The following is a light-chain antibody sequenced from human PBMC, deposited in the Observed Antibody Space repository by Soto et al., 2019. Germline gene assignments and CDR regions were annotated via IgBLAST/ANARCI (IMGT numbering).Light chain of an antibody. J-gene: IGLJ1*01. CDR3: AVWDDSLNGHV. V-gene: IGLV1-44*01. CDR2: TND. CDR1: SSNIGTSS. Sequence: QSARTQPPSASGTPGQTVTISCSGSSSNIGTSSVHWYKNLPGTAPKPLIYTNDQRPSGVPDRFSGSKSGTSASLAISGLQSEDEADYYCAVWDDSLNGHVFGAGTKVTVL.